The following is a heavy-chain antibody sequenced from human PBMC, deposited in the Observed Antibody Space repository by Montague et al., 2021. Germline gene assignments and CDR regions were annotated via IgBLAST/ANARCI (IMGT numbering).Heavy chain of an antibody. J-gene: IGHJ4*02. CDR3: ARDQGGYFDY. V-gene: IGHV4-31*03. CDR1: GGSINSGGYY. Sequence: TLSLTCTVSGGSINSGGYYWTWIRQHPGKGLEWIGYIYYSGTTYYNPSLKSRVTISVDTSKNLFSLKLSSVTAADTAVYYCARDQGGYFDYWGQGTLVTVSS. D-gene: IGHD3-16*01. CDR2: IYYSGTT.